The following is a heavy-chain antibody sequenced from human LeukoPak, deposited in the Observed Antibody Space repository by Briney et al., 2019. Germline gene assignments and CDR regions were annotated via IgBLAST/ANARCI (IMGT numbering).Heavy chain of an antibody. J-gene: IGHJ2*01. V-gene: IGHV1-18*01. Sequence: GASVKVSCKASGYTFTSYGISWVRQAPGQGLEWMGWISAYNGNTNYAQKLQGRVTMTTDTSTSTAYTELRSLRSDDTAVYYCARSPIGVVVPAATSDYWYFDLWGRGTLVTVSS. CDR1: GYTFTSYG. CDR2: ISAYNGNT. D-gene: IGHD2-2*01. CDR3: ARSPIGVVVPAATSDYWYFDL.